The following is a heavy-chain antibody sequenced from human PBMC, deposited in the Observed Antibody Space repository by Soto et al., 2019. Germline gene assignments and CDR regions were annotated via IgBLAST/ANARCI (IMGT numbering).Heavy chain of an antibody. V-gene: IGHV3-30*18. J-gene: IGHJ6*02. D-gene: IGHD6-13*01. CDR3: AKALIAAAWSLYYYYGMDV. Sequence: QVQLVESGGGVVQPGRSLRLSCAASGFTFSSYGMHWVRQAPGKGLEWVAVISYDGSNKYYADSVKGRFTISRDNSKNTLYLQMNSLRAEDTAVYYCAKALIAAAWSLYYYYGMDVWGQGTTVTVSS. CDR2: ISYDGSNK. CDR1: GFTFSSYG.